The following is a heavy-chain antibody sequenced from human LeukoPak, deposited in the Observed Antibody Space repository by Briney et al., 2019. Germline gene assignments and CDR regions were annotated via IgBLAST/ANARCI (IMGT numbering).Heavy chain of an antibody. D-gene: IGHD2-2*03. CDR2: IGPAGDP. CDR1: GFTFSSYD. J-gene: IGHJ6*02. Sequence: PGGSLRLSCAASGFTFSSYDMHWVRQVIGKGLEWVSAIGPAGDPYYPGAVQGRFTISRENAKNSLYLQMNSLRAGDTAVYYCARANMDIRGKAYYYYGMDVWGQGTTVTVSS. V-gene: IGHV3-13*05. CDR3: ARANMDIRGKAYYYYGMDV.